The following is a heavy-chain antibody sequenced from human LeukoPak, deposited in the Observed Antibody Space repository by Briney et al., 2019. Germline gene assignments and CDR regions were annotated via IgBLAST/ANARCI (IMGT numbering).Heavy chain of an antibody. V-gene: IGHV3-53*01. CDR3: AREGGSGWYGTWDYYYYMDV. J-gene: IGHJ6*03. CDR2: IYSGGST. CDR1: GFTVSSNY. Sequence: GGSLRLSCAASGFTVSSNYMSWVRQAPGKGLEWVSVIYSGGSTYYADSVKGRFTISRDNSKNTLYLQMNSLRAEDTAVYYCAREGGSGWYGTWDYYYYMDVWGKGTTVTVSS. D-gene: IGHD6-19*01.